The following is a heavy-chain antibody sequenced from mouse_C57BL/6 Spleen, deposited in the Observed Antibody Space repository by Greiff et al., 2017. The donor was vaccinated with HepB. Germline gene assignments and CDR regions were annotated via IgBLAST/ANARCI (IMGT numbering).Heavy chain of an antibody. Sequence: QVQLQQPGAELVRPGTSVKVSCKASGYAFTNYLIEWVKQRPGQGLEWIGVINPGSGGTNYNEKFKGKATLTADKSSSTAYMQLSSLTSEDSAVYFCARSLVITTVIDYWGQGTTLTVSS. D-gene: IGHD1-1*01. J-gene: IGHJ2*01. CDR1: GYAFTNYL. CDR2: INPGSGGT. V-gene: IGHV1-54*01. CDR3: ARSLVITTVIDY.